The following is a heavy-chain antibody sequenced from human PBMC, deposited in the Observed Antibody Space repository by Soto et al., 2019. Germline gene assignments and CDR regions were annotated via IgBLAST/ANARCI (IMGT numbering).Heavy chain of an antibody. CDR3: ARESFIAAAGTGPYYYYYYMDV. Sequence: GGSLRLSCAASGFTFSSYWMSWVRQAPGKGLEWVANIKQDGSEKYYVDSVKGRFTISRDNAKNSLYLQMNSLRAEDTAVYYCARESFIAAAGTGPYYYYYYMDVWGKGTTVTVSS. CDR1: GFTFSSYW. J-gene: IGHJ6*03. CDR2: IKQDGSEK. D-gene: IGHD6-13*01. V-gene: IGHV3-7*01.